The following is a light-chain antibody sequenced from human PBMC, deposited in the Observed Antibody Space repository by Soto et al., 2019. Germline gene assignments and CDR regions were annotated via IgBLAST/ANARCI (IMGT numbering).Light chain of an antibody. J-gene: IGLJ1*01. V-gene: IGLV1-44*01. CDR3: AAWDDSLSGYV. CDR2: SNN. CDR1: SSNIGGNA. Sequence: QSVLTQPPSASGTPGQRVTISCSGSSSNIGGNAVNWYQQLPGTTPKLLIYSNNQRPSGVPDRFSGSKSGTSASLAISGLQSADEADYYCAAWDDSLSGYVFGTGTKVTVL.